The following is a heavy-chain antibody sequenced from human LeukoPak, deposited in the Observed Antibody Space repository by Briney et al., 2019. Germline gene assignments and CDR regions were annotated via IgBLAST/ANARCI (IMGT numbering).Heavy chain of an antibody. D-gene: IGHD1-26*01. V-gene: IGHV3-66*02. Sequence: GGSLRLSCAVSGFTVSSNSMSWVRQTPGKGLEWVSVIHSGGNTYYTESVKGRFTISRDISKNTLYLQMNSLRAEDTAVYYCARTIVLGPTTIRELDYWGQGTLVTVSS. CDR3: ARTIVLGPTTIRELDY. J-gene: IGHJ4*02. CDR1: GFTVSSNS. CDR2: IHSGGNT.